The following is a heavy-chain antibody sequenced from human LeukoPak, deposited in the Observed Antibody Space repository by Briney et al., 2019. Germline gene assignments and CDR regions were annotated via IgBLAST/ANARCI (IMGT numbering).Heavy chain of an antibody. CDR1: GYTFTDYY. D-gene: IGHD1-26*01. V-gene: IGHV1-69-2*01. CDR3: ATDLSPGGGSYYYWYFDL. Sequence: GASVKVSCKASGYTFTDYYMHWVQQAPGKGPEWMGRVDPEDNRTIYAEKFEGRVTMTADTSTDTAYMELSSLRSEDTAVYYCATDLSPGGGSYYYWYFDLWGRGTLVTVSS. CDR2: VDPEDNRT. J-gene: IGHJ2*01.